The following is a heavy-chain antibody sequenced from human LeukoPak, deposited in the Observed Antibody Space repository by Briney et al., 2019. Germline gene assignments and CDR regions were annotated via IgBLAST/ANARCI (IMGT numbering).Heavy chain of an antibody. Sequence: GGSLRLSCAASGFAFSDYAMNWVRQAPGKGLEWVSSINENDDGTSYADSVKGRFTISKDNAKNSLYLQMNSLRAEDTALYHCARNNGMDVWGQGTTVIVSS. CDR1: GFAFSDYA. V-gene: IGHV3-23*01. J-gene: IGHJ6*02. CDR2: INENDDGT. CDR3: ARNNGMDV.